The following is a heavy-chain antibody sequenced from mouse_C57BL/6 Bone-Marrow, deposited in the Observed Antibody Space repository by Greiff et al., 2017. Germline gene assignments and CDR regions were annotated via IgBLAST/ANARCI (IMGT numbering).Heavy chain of an antibody. Sequence: VQLQQSGAELVKPGASVKISCKASGYAFSSYWMNWVKQRPGKGLEWIGQIYPGDGDTNYNGKFKGKATLTADKSSSTAYMQLSSLTSEDSAVYFCGRRVGGYGYYFDYWGQGTTLTVSS. V-gene: IGHV1-80*01. CDR1: GYAFSSYW. CDR2: IYPGDGDT. J-gene: IGHJ2*01. CDR3: GRRVGGYGYYFDY. D-gene: IGHD2-2*01.